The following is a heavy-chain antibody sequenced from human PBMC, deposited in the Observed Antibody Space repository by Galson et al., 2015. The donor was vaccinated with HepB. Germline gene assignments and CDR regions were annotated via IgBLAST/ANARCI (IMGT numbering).Heavy chain of an antibody. D-gene: IGHD2-15*01. CDR2: IKSRAHGGTT. CDR1: GFSFSNAW. V-gene: IGHV3-15*07. J-gene: IGHJ4*02. CDR3: ATDGGLDAVFPV. Sequence: SLRLSCAASGFSFSNAWMNWVRQAPGKGLEWVGRIKSRAHGGTTDFAAPVKGRFIISRDDSKTMVYLQMNSLKIEDTAVYYCATDGGLDAVFPVWGQGALVTVSS.